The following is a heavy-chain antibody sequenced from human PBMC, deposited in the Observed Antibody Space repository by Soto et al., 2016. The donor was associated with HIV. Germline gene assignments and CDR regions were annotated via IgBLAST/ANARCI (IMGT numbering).Heavy chain of an antibody. CDR1: GYTFTGYY. Sequence: QVQLVQSGAEVKKPGASVKVSCKASGYTFTGYYMHWVRQAPGQGLEWMGWINPDSGGTNYARRFQGRVTMTRDTSISTAYMELRRLSSDDTAVYFCARAELRGGVVISYYFDYWGQGTLVTVSS. CDR2: INPDSGGT. D-gene: IGHD3-10*01. J-gene: IGHJ4*02. V-gene: IGHV1-2*02. CDR3: ARAELRGGVVISYYFDY.